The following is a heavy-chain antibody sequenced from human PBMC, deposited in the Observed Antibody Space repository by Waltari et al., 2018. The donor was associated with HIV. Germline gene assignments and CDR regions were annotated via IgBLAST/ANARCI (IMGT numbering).Heavy chain of an antibody. D-gene: IGHD2-15*01. CDR1: GLTVSSSW. CDR3: AREGGRDCSGGSCYIDY. CDR2: INQGGSET. V-gene: IGHV3-7*01. J-gene: IGHJ4*02. Sequence: DVEVVESGGGLVQPGGSLRRSCAVSGLTVSSSWMSWVRQAPGKGLAWVANINQGGSETYYVDSVECRFTISRDNGRNLIYLQLNRLGAEDTAMYYCAREGGRDCSGGSCYIDYWGQGTLVAVSS.